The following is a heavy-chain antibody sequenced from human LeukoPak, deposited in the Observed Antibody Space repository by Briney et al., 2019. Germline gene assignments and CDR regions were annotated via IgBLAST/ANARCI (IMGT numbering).Heavy chain of an antibody. J-gene: IGHJ4*02. CDR2: ITDTGTT. V-gene: IGHV3-23*01. Sequence: GGSLRLSCAASGLPFSTCAMSWFRKAPGKGLEWFKSITDTGTTYYADSVKGRFTISRDNSKNTLHLQMSSLGVEDTAVYYCASRPPPYQLAPLDFWGQGILVTVSS. CDR3: ASRPPPYQLAPLDF. D-gene: IGHD1-14*01. CDR1: GLPFSTCA.